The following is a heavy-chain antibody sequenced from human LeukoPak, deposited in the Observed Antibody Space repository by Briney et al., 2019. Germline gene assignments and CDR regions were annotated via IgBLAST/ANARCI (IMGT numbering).Heavy chain of an antibody. V-gene: IGHV1-2*02. CDR1: GYTFTSYY. D-gene: IGHD3-22*01. CDR3: ARDQNVHDSRGYYGIDC. J-gene: IGHJ4*02. Sequence: ASVKVSCKASGYTFTSYYMHWVRQAPGQGLEWIGWINPKNGGTNYAQKFQDRVTMTRDTSISTAYMELSRLTSDDTAVYYCARDQNVHDSRGYYGIDCWGQGTLVTVSS. CDR2: INPKNGGT.